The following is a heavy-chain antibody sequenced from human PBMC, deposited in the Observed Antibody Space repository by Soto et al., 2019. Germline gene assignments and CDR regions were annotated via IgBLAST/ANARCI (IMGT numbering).Heavy chain of an antibody. J-gene: IGHJ6*02. V-gene: IGHV4-39*01. CDR3: APLTVSLSGPYGIHV. CDR2: MFYSGLT. CDR1: GYSVSSSDYY. D-gene: IGHD2-15*01. Sequence: WETLSLTCGVSGYSVSSSDYYWAWIRQPPGKGLEWIGSMFYSGLTYYNPSLKSRVTLSVDTSKNHFSVRLNSVTAADTAVYYCAPLTVSLSGPYGIHVWGQGTTVTVS.